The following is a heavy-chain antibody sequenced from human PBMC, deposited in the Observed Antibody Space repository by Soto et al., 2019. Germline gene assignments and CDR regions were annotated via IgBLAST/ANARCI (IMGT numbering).Heavy chain of an antibody. J-gene: IGHJ5*02. CDR1: GGSFRGYY. D-gene: IGHD3-10*01. V-gene: IGHV4-34*01. CDR2: INHSGST. Sequence: SETLSLTCAVYGGSFRGYYWSWIRQPPGKGLEWIGEINHSGSTNYNPSLKSRVTISVDTSKNQFSLKLSSVTAADTAVYYCAWGLYYYGSVKGRHCFDPWGQGTLVTVSS. CDR3: AWGLYYYGSVKGRHCFDP.